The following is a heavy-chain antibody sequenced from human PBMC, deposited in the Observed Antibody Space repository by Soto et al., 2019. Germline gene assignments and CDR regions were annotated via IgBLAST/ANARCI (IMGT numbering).Heavy chain of an antibody. J-gene: IGHJ4*02. CDR1: EFTFSNYA. D-gene: IGHD1-26*01. V-gene: IGHV3-23*01. CDR2: ISDNGGTT. Sequence: GGSLRLSCAASEFTFSNYAMSWVRQAPGKGLEWVSSISDNGGTTYYADSVKGRFTISRDNSKNTVYLQMNSLRAEDTAVYYCARDTTPDYWGQGTLVTVSS. CDR3: ARDTTPDY.